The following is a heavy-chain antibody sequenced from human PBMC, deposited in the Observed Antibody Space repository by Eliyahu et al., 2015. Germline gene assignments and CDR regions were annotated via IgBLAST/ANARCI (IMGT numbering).Heavy chain of an antibody. J-gene: IGHJ5*02. CDR2: XHSRGST. V-gene: IGHV4-31*02. CDR1: GDSXXTTLFF. Sequence: QVQLRESGPGLVKPSQTLSXTXTVXGDSXXTTLFFWXWIRQPPGKGLEWIGYXHSRGSTQYNPTLKGRVAMSVDTSRNQFSLNLSSVTAADTATYYCARLKFGDNSLWFDPWGQGTLVTVSS. D-gene: IGHD4-23*01. CDR3: ARLKFGDNSLWFDP.